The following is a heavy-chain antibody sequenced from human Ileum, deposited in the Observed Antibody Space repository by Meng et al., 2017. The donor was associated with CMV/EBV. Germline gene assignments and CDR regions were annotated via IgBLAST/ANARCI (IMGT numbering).Heavy chain of an antibody. V-gene: IGHV4-34*01. Sequence: QGQLQQCGAGLLKPSETLSLTCAVYGGSFSDYYWGWIRQPPGRGLEWVGEINHSGTTNYNPSLKSRVTISVDTSKNQFSLKLTSVTAADTAVYFCARGHYDSFWGRGTLVTVPS. CDR3: ARGHYDSF. D-gene: IGHD3-22*01. CDR1: GGSFSDYY. J-gene: IGHJ4*02. CDR2: INHSGTT.